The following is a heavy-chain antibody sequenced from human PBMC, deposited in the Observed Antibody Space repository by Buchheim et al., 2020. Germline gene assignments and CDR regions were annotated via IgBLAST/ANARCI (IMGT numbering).Heavy chain of an antibody. V-gene: IGHV3-23*04. CDR2: ISGSGGST. Sequence: VQLVESGGGVVQPGRSLRLSCAASGFTFSSYGMHWVRQAPGKGLEWVSAISGSGGSTYYADSVKGRFTISRDNSKNTLYLQMNSLRAEDTAVYYCAKIHPGIYYYGSGSDFDYWGQGTL. CDR3: AKIHPGIYYYGSGSDFDY. CDR1: GFTFSSYG. D-gene: IGHD3-10*01. J-gene: IGHJ4*02.